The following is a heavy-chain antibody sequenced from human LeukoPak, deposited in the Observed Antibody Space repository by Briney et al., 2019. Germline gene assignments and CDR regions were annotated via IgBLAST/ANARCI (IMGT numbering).Heavy chain of an antibody. D-gene: IGHD3-3*01. CDR3: AKDITGYDFWSGYPSYYYYYYMDV. V-gene: IGHV3-23*01. Sequence: GGSLRLSCAASGFTVSNYYMSWVRQAPGKGLEWVSAISGSGGSTYYADSVKGRFTISRDNSKNTLYLQMNSLRAEDTAVYYCAKDITGYDFWSGYPSYYYYYYMDVWGKGTTVTVSS. CDR2: ISGSGGST. J-gene: IGHJ6*03. CDR1: GFTVSNYY.